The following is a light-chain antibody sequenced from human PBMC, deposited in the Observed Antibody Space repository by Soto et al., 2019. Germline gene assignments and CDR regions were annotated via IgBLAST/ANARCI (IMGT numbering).Light chain of an antibody. J-gene: IGKJ1*01. CDR3: QQSYSTLWT. CDR2: AAS. CDR1: QTISNY. V-gene: IGKV1-39*01. Sequence: DLQMTQSPSSLSASVGDRVTITCRASQTISNYLNWYQQKPGKAPQFLIYAASSLQSGVPSRFSGSGSGTDFTLTISSLQPEDFATYYCQQSYSTLWTFGQGTKVEIK.